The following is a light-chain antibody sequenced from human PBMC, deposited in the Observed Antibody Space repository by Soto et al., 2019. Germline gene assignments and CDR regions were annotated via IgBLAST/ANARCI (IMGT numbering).Light chain of an antibody. Sequence: EIVLTQSPATLSVSPGERATLSCRASQSVSSNLAWYQLKPGQAPRLLIYGASTRATGIPARFSGSRSGTEFPLTISSLQSEDFAVYYCQQYNNWPLTFGGWTKVEIK. CDR3: QQYNNWPLT. CDR2: GAS. J-gene: IGKJ4*01. V-gene: IGKV3-15*01. CDR1: QSVSSN.